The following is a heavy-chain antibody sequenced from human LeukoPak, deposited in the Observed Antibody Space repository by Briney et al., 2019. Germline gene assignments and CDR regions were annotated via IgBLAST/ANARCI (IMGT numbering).Heavy chain of an antibody. CDR1: GFTFSSYA. CDR3: AGGALYYDFWSGYYY. D-gene: IGHD3-3*01. CDR2: ISGSGGST. V-gene: IGHV3-23*01. Sequence: PGGSLRLSCAASGFTFSSYAMSWVRQAPGKGLEWVSAISGSGGSTYYADSVKGRFTISRDNSKNTLYLQMDSLRAEDTAVYYCAGGALYYDFWSGYYYWGQGTLVPVSS. J-gene: IGHJ4*01.